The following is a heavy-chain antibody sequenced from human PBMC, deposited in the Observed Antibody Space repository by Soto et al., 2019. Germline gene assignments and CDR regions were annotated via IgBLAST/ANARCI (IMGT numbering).Heavy chain of an antibody. D-gene: IGHD2-21*02. CDR3: ARDSVYCGGDCYPDY. CDR1: GGTFSSYT. V-gene: IGHV1-69*08. J-gene: IGHJ4*02. CDR2: IMPILGIA. Sequence: QVQLVQSGAEVKKPGSSVKVSCKASGGTFSSYTVSWVRQAPGQGLEWMGRIMPILGIANYAQKFQGRVTITADKSTSTGYMELSSLRSEDTAVYYCARDSVYCGGDCYPDYWGQGTLVTVSS.